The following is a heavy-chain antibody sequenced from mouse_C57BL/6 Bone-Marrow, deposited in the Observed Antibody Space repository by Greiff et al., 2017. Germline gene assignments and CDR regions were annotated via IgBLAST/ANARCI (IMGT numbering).Heavy chain of an antibody. CDR3: AEDYYGSSYVAWFAY. D-gene: IGHD1-1*01. CDR1: GFTFSDYG. J-gene: IGHJ3*01. Sequence: EVQGVESGGGLVKPGGSLKLSCAASGFTFSDYGMHWVRQAPEKGLEWVAYISSGSSTIYYADTVKGRFTISRDNAKNTLFLQMTSLRSEDTAMYYCAEDYYGSSYVAWFAYWGKGTLVTVSA. CDR2: ISSGSSTI. V-gene: IGHV5-17*01.